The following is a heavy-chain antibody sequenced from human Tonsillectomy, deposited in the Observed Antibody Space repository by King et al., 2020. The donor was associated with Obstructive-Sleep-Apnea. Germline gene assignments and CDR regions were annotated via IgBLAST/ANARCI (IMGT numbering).Heavy chain of an antibody. D-gene: IGHD1-26*01. CDR2: IYYSVTT. J-gene: IGHJ4*02. CDR3: ARQEWELLFFDY. Sequence: QLQESGPGLVKPSETLSLTCTVSGGSISSDYWSWIRQPPWKGLEWVGYIYYSVTTKYSPSLKSRVTISADTSKNQFSLNLSSVTAADTAVYYCARQEWELLFFDYWGQGVLVTVSS. V-gene: IGHV4-59*08. CDR1: GGSISSDY.